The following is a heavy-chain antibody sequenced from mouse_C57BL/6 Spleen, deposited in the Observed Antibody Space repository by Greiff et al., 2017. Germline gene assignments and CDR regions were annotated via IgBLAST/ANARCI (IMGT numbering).Heavy chain of an antibody. J-gene: IGHJ2*01. CDR1: GYAFSSYW. Sequence: QVQLQQSGAELVKPGASVKISCKASGYAFSSYWMNWVKQRPGKGLEWIGQIYPGDGDTNYNGKFKGKATITADTSSNTAYLQLSSLTSEDTAVYYCTTTGAFDYWGQGTTLTVSS. V-gene: IGHV1-80*01. CDR2: IYPGDGDT. CDR3: TTTGAFDY. D-gene: IGHD1-1*01.